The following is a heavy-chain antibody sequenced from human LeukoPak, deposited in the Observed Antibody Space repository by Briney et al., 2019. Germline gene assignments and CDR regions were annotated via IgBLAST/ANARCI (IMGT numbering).Heavy chain of an antibody. Sequence: GGSLRLSCAASGFSVSRNYMAWVRQAPGEGLEWVSLIYSGGSTSYADSVKGRFTISRDNSKNTLYLQMNSLRAEDTAVYYCARKTDHQTGGDYWGQGTLVTVSS. V-gene: IGHV3-66*01. J-gene: IGHJ4*02. CDR1: GFSVSRNY. D-gene: IGHD1-1*01. CDR2: IYSGGST. CDR3: ARKTDHQTGGDY.